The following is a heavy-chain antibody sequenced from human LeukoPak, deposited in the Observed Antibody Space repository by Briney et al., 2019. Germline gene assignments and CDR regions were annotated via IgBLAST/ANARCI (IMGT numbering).Heavy chain of an antibody. D-gene: IGHD3-22*01. J-gene: IGHJ4*02. CDR1: GFTFSGSA. CDR3: TRHGPQYYYDSSGYSD. CDR2: IRSKANSYAT. Sequence: PGGSLRLSCAASGFTFSGSAMHWVRQASGKGLEWVGRIRSKANSYATAYAASVKGRFTIPRDDSKNTAYLQMNSLKTEDTAVYYCTRHGPQYYYDSSGYSDWGQGTLVTVSS. V-gene: IGHV3-73*01.